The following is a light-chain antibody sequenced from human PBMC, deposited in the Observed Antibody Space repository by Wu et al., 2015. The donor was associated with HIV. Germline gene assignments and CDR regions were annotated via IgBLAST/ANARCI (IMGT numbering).Light chain of an antibody. CDR2: DAS. V-gene: IGKV3-11*01. CDR1: QSVSSY. CDR3: QQRSNWLPGIT. J-gene: IGKJ5*01. Sequence: EIVLTQSPGTLSLSPGERATLSCRASQSVSSYLAWYQQKPGQAPRLPIYDASNRATDIPARFSGSGSGTDFTLTISSLEPEDFAVYYCQQRSNWLPGITFGQGTRLEIK.